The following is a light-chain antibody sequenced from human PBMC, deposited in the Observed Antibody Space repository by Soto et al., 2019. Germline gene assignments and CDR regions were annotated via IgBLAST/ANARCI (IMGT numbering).Light chain of an antibody. CDR3: HQRSNWPWT. J-gene: IGKJ1*01. V-gene: IGKV3-11*01. CDR1: QSVGSY. Sequence: EIVLTQSPATLSLSPGERATLSCRASQSVGSYLAWYQQKPGQAPRLLIYGASNRATGIPGRFSGSGSGTDFNLTISSLEPEDFAVYYCHQRSNWPWTFGQGTKVEIK. CDR2: GAS.